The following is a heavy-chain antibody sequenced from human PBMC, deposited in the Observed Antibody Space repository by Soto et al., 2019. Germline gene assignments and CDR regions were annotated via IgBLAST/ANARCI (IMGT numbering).Heavy chain of an antibody. CDR2: INAGNGNT. CDR1: GYTFTGYA. V-gene: IGHV1-3*01. CDR3: ARSIVVLTALAY. D-gene: IGHD2-21*02. J-gene: IGHJ4*02. Sequence: ASVKVSCKASGYTFTGYAMHWVRQAPGQRLEWMGWINAGNGNTKYSQKFQGRVTITRDTSASTAYMELSSLRSEDTAVYYCARSIVVLTALAYWGQGTLVTVSS.